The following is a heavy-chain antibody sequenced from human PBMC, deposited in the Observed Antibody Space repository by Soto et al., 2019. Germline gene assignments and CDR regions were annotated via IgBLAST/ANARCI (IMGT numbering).Heavy chain of an antibody. V-gene: IGHV1-69*02. CDR3: ARASPYSGYDSGYYYYVDV. CDR1: GGTFSSYT. J-gene: IGHJ6*03. D-gene: IGHD5-12*01. CDR2: IIPILGIA. Sequence: QVQLVQSGAEVKKPGSSVKVSCKASGGTFSSYTISWVRQAPGQGLEWMGRIIPILGIANYAQKFQGRVTITADKSTSTAYMELSSLRSEDTAVYYCARASPYSGYDSGYYYYVDVWGKGTTVTVSS.